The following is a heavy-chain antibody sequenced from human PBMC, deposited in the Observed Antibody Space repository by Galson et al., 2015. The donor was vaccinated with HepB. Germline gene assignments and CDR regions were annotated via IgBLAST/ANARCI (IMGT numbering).Heavy chain of an antibody. V-gene: IGHV3-21*01. J-gene: IGHJ4*02. CDR1: GFTFSSYS. CDR2: ISSSSSYI. CDR3: ARDGDLRYFDWLLYPSFDY. D-gene: IGHD3-9*01. Sequence: SLRLSCAASGFTFSSYSMNWVRQAPGKGLEWVSSISSSSSYIYYADSVKGRFTISRDNAKNSLYLQMNSLRAEDTAVYYCARDGDLRYFDWLLYPSFDYWGQGTLVTVSS.